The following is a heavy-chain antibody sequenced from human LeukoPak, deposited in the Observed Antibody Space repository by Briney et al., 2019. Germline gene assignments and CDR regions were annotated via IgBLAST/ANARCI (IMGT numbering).Heavy chain of an antibody. V-gene: IGHV4-38-2*02. CDR1: GYSISSGYY. CDR2: IHHSGST. CDR3: ARHLAPGYDSSSWYKAYYYYYYGMDV. Sequence: SETLSLTCTVSGYSISSGYYWGWIRQPPGKGLEWIGSIHHSGSTYSNPSLKSRVTISVDTSKNQFSLKLSSVTAADTAVYYCARHLAPGYDSSSWYKAYYYYYYGMDVWGQGTTVTVSS. D-gene: IGHD6-13*01. J-gene: IGHJ6*02.